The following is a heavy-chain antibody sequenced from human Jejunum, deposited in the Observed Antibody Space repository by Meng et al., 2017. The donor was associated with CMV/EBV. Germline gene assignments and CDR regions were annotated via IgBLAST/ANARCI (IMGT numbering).Heavy chain of an antibody. Sequence: FSSYAMSWGRQAPGKGLEWVSALSGSGGSIYYADSVKGRFTISRDNSKNTLYLQMNSLRAEDTAVYYCAKDPYYDFWNGYYTSYFDYWGQGTLVTVSS. D-gene: IGHD3-3*01. CDR1: FSSYA. J-gene: IGHJ4*02. CDR2: LSGSGGSI. CDR3: AKDPYYDFWNGYYTSYFDY. V-gene: IGHV3-23*01.